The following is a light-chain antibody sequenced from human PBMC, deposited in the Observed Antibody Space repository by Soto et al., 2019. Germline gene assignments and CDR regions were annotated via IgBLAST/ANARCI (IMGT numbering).Light chain of an antibody. V-gene: IGLV2-14*03. CDR2: DVN. Sequence: QSVLTQPASVSGSPGQSITISCTGTSSDIGAYNFVSWYQQHPGKAPKLMLYDVNIRPSGVSNRFSGSKSGNTASLTISGLQAEDEADYYCTSWTISTTTTFGGGTKVTDL. CDR3: TSWTISTTTT. CDR1: SSDIGAYNF. J-gene: IGLJ2*01.